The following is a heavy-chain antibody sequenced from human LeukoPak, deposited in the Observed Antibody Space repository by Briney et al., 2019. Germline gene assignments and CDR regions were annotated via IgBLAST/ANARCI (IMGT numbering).Heavy chain of an antibody. D-gene: IGHD2-21*02. J-gene: IGHJ6*02. CDR2: IYYSGST. V-gene: IGHV4-39*01. CDR1: GGSISSSSYY. CDR3: ARQMVTPYYYGMDV. Sequence: SETLSLTCTVSGGSISSSSYYWGWIRQPPGKGLEWIGSIYYSGSTYYNPSLKSRVTISVDTSKNQFSLKLSSVTAADTAVYYCARQMVTPYYYGMDVWGQGTTVTVSS.